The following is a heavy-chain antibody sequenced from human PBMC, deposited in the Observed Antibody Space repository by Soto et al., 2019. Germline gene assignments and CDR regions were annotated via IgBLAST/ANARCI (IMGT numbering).Heavy chain of an antibody. J-gene: IGHJ4*02. Sequence: SETLSLTCTVSGGSISSYYWSWIRQPPGKGLEWIGYIYYSGSTNYNPSLKSRVTISVDTSKNQFSLKLSSVTAADTAVYYCAREGIAARPRKINYFDYWGQGTLVTVSS. CDR3: AREGIAARPRKINYFDY. D-gene: IGHD6-6*01. CDR1: GGSISSYY. V-gene: IGHV4-59*01. CDR2: IYYSGST.